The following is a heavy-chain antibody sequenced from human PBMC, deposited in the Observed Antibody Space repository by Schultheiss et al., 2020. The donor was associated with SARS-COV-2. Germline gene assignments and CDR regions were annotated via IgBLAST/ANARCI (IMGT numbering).Heavy chain of an antibody. J-gene: IGHJ4*02. V-gene: IGHV3-9*01. CDR3: AKDRKGYCSSTSCYAHCFDY. D-gene: IGHD2-2*01. CDR1: GFTFDDYG. CDR2: ISWNSGTV. Sequence: GGSLRLSCAASGFTFDDYGMSWVRQAPGKGLEWVSGISWNSGTVGYADSVEGRFTISRHNSKNTLYLQMNSLRAEDTAVYYCAKDRKGYCSSTSCYAHCFDYWGQGTLVTVSS.